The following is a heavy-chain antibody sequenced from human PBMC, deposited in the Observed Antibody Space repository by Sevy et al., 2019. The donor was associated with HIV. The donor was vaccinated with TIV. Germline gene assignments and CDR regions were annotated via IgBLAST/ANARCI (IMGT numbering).Heavy chain of an antibody. CDR2: ISGSAGTT. J-gene: IGHJ4*02. D-gene: IGHD6-6*01. V-gene: IGHV3-23*01. Sequence: GGSLRLSCAASGFTFSNYVMSWVRQAPGKGLEWVSGISGSAGTTNYADSVKGRFTITRDNSKNTLFLQMNSLRAEDTAVYYCARGYSSSPSTWWDYWGQGTLVTVSS. CDR3: ARGYSSSPSTWWDY. CDR1: GFTFSNYV.